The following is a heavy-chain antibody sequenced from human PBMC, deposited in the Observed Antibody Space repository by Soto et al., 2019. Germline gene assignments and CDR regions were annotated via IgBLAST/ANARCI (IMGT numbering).Heavy chain of an antibody. CDR3: ARLLTGENSGSAFDI. CDR2: IYYSGST. J-gene: IGHJ3*02. CDR1: GGSISSYY. V-gene: IGHV4-59*01. Sequence: SETLSLTCTVSGGSISSYYWSWIRQPPGKGLEWIGYIYYSGSTNYNPSLKSRVTISVDTSKNQFSLKLSSVTAADTAVYYCARLLTGENSGSAFDIWGQGTMVTVSS. D-gene: IGHD7-27*01.